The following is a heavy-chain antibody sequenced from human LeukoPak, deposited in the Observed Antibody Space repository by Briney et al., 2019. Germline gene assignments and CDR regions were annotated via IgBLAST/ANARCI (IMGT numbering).Heavy chain of an antibody. CDR2: INHSGST. D-gene: IGHD2-2*01. CDR1: GGSFSSYY. J-gene: IGHJ4*02. Sequence: SETLSLTCAVYGGSFSSYYWSWIRQPPGKGLEWIGEINHSGSTNYNPSLKSRVTISVDTSKNQLSLKLTSVTAADTAVYYCARANFLYCSSTTCLFDYWGQGTLVTVSS. CDR3: ARANFLYCSSTTCLFDY. V-gene: IGHV4-34*01.